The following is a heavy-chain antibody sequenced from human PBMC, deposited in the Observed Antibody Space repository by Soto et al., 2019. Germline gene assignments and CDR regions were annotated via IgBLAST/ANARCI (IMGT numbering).Heavy chain of an antibody. V-gene: IGHV1-46*03. Sequence: QVQLVQSGAEVKKPGASVKVSCKASGYTFTSYYMHWVRQAPGQGLEWMGIINPSGGSTSYAQKFEGRVTMTRDTSTSTVYMELSSLRSEDTAGYYCARGGTIFGVVIYHYYMDVWGKGTTVTVSS. D-gene: IGHD3-3*01. CDR1: GYTFTSYY. CDR3: ARGGTIFGVVIYHYYMDV. CDR2: INPSGGST. J-gene: IGHJ6*03.